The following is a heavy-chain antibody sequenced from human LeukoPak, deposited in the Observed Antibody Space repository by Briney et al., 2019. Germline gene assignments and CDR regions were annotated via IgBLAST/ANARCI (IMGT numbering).Heavy chain of an antibody. CDR3: ARSSSGWYWFDP. Sequence: SETLSLTCAVSGGSFTDYYWTWIRQTPGKGLEWIGSIYYSGSTYYNPSLKSRVTISVDTSKNQFSLKLSSVTAADTAVYYCARSSSGWYWFDPWGQGTLVTVSS. J-gene: IGHJ5*02. D-gene: IGHD6-19*01. V-gene: IGHV4-34*01. CDR1: GGSFTDYY. CDR2: IYYSGST.